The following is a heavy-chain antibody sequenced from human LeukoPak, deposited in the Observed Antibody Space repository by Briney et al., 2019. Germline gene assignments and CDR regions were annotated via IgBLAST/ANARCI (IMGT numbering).Heavy chain of an antibody. Sequence: PSETLSLTCTVSGGSISSSSYYWSWIRQPPGKGLEWIGYIYYSGSTNYNPSLKSRVTISVDTSKNQFSLKLSSVTAADTAVYYCARAQRGYSYGYLVFYAFDIWGQGTMVTVSS. D-gene: IGHD5-18*01. CDR2: IYYSGST. CDR1: GGSISSSSYY. J-gene: IGHJ3*02. V-gene: IGHV4-61*01. CDR3: ARAQRGYSYGYLVFYAFDI.